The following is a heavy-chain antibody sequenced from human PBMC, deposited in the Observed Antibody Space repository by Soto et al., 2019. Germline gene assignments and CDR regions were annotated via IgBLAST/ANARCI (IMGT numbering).Heavy chain of an antibody. CDR2: INAGNGNT. V-gene: IGHV1-3*01. Sequence: QVQLVQSGAEVKKPGASVKVSCKASGYTFTSYAMHWVRQAPGQRLEWMGWINAGNGNTKYSQKFQGRVTITRDTAARTADMELSSLRSEDRAVYYCARAGGCRSTGCPWYFDCWGQGTLVSVSS. J-gene: IGHJ4*02. D-gene: IGHD2-2*01. CDR1: GYTFTSYA. CDR3: ARAGGCRSTGCPWYFDC.